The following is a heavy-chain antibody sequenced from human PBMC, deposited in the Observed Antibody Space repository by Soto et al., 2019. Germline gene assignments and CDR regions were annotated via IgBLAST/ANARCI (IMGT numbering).Heavy chain of an antibody. D-gene: IGHD5-18*01. Sequence: GGSLRLSCEASGFSFSSFATNWVRQAPGRGLEWVSYISDDGASIYYADSLKGRFTISRDNAKNSLSLQMNNLSAEDTAVYYCARENSVQAWLHHFDHWGLGTLVTVSS. CDR3: ARENSVQAWLHHFDH. CDR2: ISDDGASI. J-gene: IGHJ4*02. V-gene: IGHV3-48*03. CDR1: GFSFSSFA.